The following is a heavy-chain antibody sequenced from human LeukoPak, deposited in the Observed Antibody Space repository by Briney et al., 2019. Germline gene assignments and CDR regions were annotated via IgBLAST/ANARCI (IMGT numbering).Heavy chain of an antibody. D-gene: IGHD6-19*01. CDR3: AKMGWAAVGMSGGGY. CDR2: IRSSGDST. V-gene: IGHV3-23*01. Sequence: GGSLRLSCAASGFTFSSYAMSWVRQAPGEGLEWVLTIRSSGDSTTYADSVKGRFTISRDNSKNALYLQMNSLRVEDTAVYYCAKMGWAAVGMSGGGYWGQGILVTVSS. J-gene: IGHJ4*02. CDR1: GFTFSSYA.